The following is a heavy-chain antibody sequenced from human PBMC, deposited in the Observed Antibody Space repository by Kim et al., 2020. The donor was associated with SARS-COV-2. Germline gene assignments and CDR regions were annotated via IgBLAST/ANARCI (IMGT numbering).Heavy chain of an antibody. D-gene: IGHD6-19*01. J-gene: IGHJ5*02. V-gene: IGHV3-21*01. CDR3: AREGGGSSGWSWFDP. CDR1: GFTFSSYS. Sequence: GGSLRLSCAASGFTFSSYSMNWVRQAPGKGLEWVSSISSSSSYIYYADSVKGRFTISRDNAKNSLYLQMNSLRAEDPAVYYCAREGGGSSGWSWFDPWGQGTLVTVSS. CDR2: ISSSSSYI.